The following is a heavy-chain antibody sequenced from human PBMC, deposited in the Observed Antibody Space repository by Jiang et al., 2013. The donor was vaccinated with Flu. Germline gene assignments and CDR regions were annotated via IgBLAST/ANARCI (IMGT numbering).Heavy chain of an antibody. V-gene: IGHV4-39*07. CDR2: IYFSGTT. J-gene: IGHJ4*02. CDR3: ARNVMTTVTQFFDY. CDR1: GDSINSNNYY. Sequence: PSETLSLTCSVFGDSINSNNYYWGWIRQAPGQGLEWVGSIYFSGTTYQNPSLKSRVTMSLDTSKNQFSLKLRSVTAADMAVYFCARNVMTTVTQFFDYWGQGTLITVSS. D-gene: IGHD4-17*01.